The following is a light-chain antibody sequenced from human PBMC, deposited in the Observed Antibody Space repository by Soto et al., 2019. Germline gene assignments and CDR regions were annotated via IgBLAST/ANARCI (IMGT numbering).Light chain of an antibody. V-gene: IGKV3-15*01. Sequence: EIVLTQSPGTLSLSPGERATLSCRASQSVGSSLAWYQQRPGQAPRLLIYGSATRATGIPDRFSGSGSGTEFTLTISSLQSEDSAVYYCQQFHSWPAFGQGTKVE. J-gene: IGKJ1*01. CDR3: QQFHSWPA. CDR2: GSA. CDR1: QSVGSS.